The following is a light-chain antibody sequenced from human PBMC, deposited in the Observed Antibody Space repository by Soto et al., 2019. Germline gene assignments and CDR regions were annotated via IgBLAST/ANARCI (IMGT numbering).Light chain of an antibody. CDR3: QQYGSSPRT. CDR2: GAS. CDR1: QSVRSTY. J-gene: IGKJ1*01. Sequence: EVVMTQSPATLSVSPGERATLSCRASQSVRSTYLAWYQLKPGQAPRLLIYGASSRATGIPDRFSGSGSGTDFTLTISRLDPEDFAVYFCQQYGSSPRTFGQGTKVDIK. V-gene: IGKV3-20*01.